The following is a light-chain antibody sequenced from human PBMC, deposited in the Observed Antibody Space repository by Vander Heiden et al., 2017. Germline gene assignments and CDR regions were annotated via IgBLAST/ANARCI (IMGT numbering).Light chain of an antibody. CDR3: RQALQTPFT. CDR2: LGS. CDR1: QSLLHSNGYNY. V-gene: IGKV2-28*01. Sequence: DIVMTQSPLSLPVTPGEPASISCRSSQSLLHSNGYNYLDWYLQKPGQSPQLLIYLGSNRASGVPDRFNGSGSGTDFTLKISRVEAEDVGVYYCRQALQTPFTFGPGTKVDIK. J-gene: IGKJ3*01.